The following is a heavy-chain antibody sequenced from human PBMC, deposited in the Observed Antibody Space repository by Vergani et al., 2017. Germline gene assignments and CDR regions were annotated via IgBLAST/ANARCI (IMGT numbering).Heavy chain of an antibody. D-gene: IGHD3-9*01. V-gene: IGHV4-34*02. J-gene: IGHJ4*02. CDR2: INHSGSA. Sequence: QVQLQQWGAGLVKPSETLSLTCVVHGGSLSGSYWSWIRQPPGKGLEWIGEINHSGSANYNPSLQSQVTISIDTSKNQFSLRLFSVTAADPAVYYCARAGIWLPNNWGQGTLVTVS. CDR3: ARAGIWLPNN. CDR1: GGSLSGSY.